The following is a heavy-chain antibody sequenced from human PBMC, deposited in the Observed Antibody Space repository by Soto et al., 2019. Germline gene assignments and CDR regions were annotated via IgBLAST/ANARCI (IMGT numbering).Heavy chain of an antibody. CDR3: AKLGFCGGDPCYPLDI. CDR1: GFTFSSYV. CDR2: ISNDGSAK. J-gene: IGHJ3*02. V-gene: IGHV3-30*18. Sequence: GGSLRLSCAASGFTFSSYVMHWVRQAPGKGLEWVTGISNDGSAKHYGDPVKGRFTISRDNSKNTLYLEMNTLRPEDTAVYYYAKLGFCGGDPCYPLDIWGQGTKVTVSS. D-gene: IGHD2-21*01.